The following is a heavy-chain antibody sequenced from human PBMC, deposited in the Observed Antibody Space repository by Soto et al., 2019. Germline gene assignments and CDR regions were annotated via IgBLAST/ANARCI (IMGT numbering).Heavy chain of an antibody. CDR3: ARREAIRGYRYGYWFAP. CDR1: GYTFTSYG. J-gene: IGHJ5*02. D-gene: IGHD5-18*01. Sequence: GASVKVSCKASGYTFTSYGISWVRQAPGQGLEWMGWISAYNGNTNYAQKLQGRVTMTTDTSTSTAYMELRSLRSDDTAVYYCARREAIRGYRYGYWFAPWGQGTLVTVSS. V-gene: IGHV1-18*01. CDR2: ISAYNGNT.